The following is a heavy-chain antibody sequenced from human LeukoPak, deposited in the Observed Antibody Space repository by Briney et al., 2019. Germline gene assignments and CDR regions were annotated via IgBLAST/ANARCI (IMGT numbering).Heavy chain of an antibody. J-gene: IGHJ4*02. Sequence: PGGSLRLSCAASGFTFSTYVMSWLRQAPGRGLEWVSSIRTGADDMSYADSVKGRFTISRDNSRHTLYLQMNSLRAEDTAVYYCAKGSRDSRPYYFDFWGQGTLVTVSS. CDR2: IRTGADDM. D-gene: IGHD3-10*01. V-gene: IGHV3-23*01. CDR1: GFTFSTYV. CDR3: AKGSRDSRPYYFDF.